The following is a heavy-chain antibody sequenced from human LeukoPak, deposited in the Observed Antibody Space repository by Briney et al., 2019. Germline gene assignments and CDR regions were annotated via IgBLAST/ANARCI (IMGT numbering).Heavy chain of an antibody. CDR1: GGSISSYY. CDR2: IYYSGST. D-gene: IGHD5-12*01. V-gene: IGHV4-59*01. Sequence: SETLSLTCTVSGGSISSYYWSWIRQPPGKGLEWIGYIYYSGSTNYNPSLKSRVTISVDTSKNQFSLKLSSVTAADTAVYYCARGGGYDPEAYWGQGTLVTVSS. CDR3: ARGGGYDPEAY. J-gene: IGHJ4*02.